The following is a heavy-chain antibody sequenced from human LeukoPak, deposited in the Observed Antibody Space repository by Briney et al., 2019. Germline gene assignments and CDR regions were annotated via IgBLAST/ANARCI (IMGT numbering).Heavy chain of an antibody. Sequence: ASVKVSCKASGYTFTSYGISWLRQAPGQGLEWMGWISAYNGNTNYAQKLQGRVTMTTDTSTSTAYMELRSLRSDDTAVYYCARDRGSLGYCSSTSWSCAFDIWGQGTMVTVSS. CDR1: GYTFTSYG. CDR3: ARDRGSLGYCSSTSWSCAFDI. V-gene: IGHV1-18*01. J-gene: IGHJ3*02. CDR2: ISAYNGNT. D-gene: IGHD2-2*01.